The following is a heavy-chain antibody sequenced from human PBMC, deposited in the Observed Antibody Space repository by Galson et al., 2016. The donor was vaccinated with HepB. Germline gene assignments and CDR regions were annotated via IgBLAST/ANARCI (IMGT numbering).Heavy chain of an antibody. V-gene: IGHV3-33*01. J-gene: IGHJ6*02. CDR3: ARDPQYQLTNYYYYGMDV. Sequence: SLRLSCAASGFTFSSYGMHWVRQAPGKGLEWVAIIWYDGSDKYYADSVKGRFTISRDNSKNTLYLQMNSLRAEDTAVYYCARDPQYQLTNYYYYGMDVWDQGTTVTV. CDR1: GFTFSSYG. D-gene: IGHD2-2*01. CDR2: IWYDGSDK.